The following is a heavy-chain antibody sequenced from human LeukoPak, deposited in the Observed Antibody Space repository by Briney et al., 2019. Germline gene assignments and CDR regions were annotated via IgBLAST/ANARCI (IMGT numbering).Heavy chain of an antibody. CDR3: AKDGNSSGGFDY. V-gene: IGHV3-23*01. CDR1: GFTFSSYA. D-gene: IGHD2-15*01. Sequence: GGSLRLSCAASGFTFSSYAMSWVRQAPGKGLEWVSAISGSGGSTYYADSVKGRFTISRDNSKNTLYLQMNILRAEDTAVYYCAKDGNSSGGFDYWGQGTLVTVSS. CDR2: ISGSGGST. J-gene: IGHJ4*02.